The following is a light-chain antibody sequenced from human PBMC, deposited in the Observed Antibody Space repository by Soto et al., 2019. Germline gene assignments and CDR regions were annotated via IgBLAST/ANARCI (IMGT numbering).Light chain of an antibody. J-gene: IGLJ1*01. CDR3: FSHAGDSVYV. CDR2: EVT. CDR1: NSDVGSYNL. V-gene: IGLV2-23*02. Sequence: QSVLTQPASVSGSPRQSITISCTGTNSDVGSYNLVSWFQQHPGKAPKLVIYEVTKRPSGVSDRFSGSKSGNTASLTISGLQAEDEADYYCFSHAGDSVYVFRTGTTVTVL.